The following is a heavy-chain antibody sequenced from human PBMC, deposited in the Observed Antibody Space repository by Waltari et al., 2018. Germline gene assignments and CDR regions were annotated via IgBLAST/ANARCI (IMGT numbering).Heavy chain of an antibody. CDR1: GYTFTSYD. J-gene: IGHJ4*02. Sequence: QVQLVQSGAEVKKPGASVTVSCKASGYTFTSYDINWVRQATGPGLEWMGWMNPNSGNTGYAQKFQGRVTMTRNTSISTAYMELSSLRSEDTAVYYCARTAMTSKRHDYWGQGTLVTVSS. V-gene: IGHV1-8*01. CDR3: ARTAMTSKRHDY. CDR2: MNPNSGNT. D-gene: IGHD5-18*01.